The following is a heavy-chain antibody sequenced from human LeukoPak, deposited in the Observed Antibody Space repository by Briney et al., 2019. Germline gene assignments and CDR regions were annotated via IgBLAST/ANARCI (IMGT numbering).Heavy chain of an antibody. CDR3: ARVTRPSENDY. CDR2: IIPILGIA. J-gene: IGHJ4*02. V-gene: IGHV1-69*02. Sequence: GSSVKVSCKASGGTFSSYTISWVRQAPGQGLEWMGRIIPILGIANYAQKLQGRVTMTTDTSTSTAYMELRSLRSDDTAVYYCARVTRPSENDYWGQGTLVTVSS. CDR1: GGTFSSYT.